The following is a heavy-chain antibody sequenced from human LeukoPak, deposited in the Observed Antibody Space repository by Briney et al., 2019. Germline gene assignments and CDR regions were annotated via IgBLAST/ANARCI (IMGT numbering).Heavy chain of an antibody. CDR1: GFTFSSYE. CDR3: ARGPREDYDSSGYFGN. Sequence: GGSLRLSCAASGFTFSSYEMNWVRQAPGKGLEWVSYISSSGSTIYYADSVKGRFTTSRDNAKNSLYLQMNSLRAEDTAVYYCARGPREDYDSSGYFGNWGQGTLVTVSS. V-gene: IGHV3-48*03. CDR2: ISSSGSTI. D-gene: IGHD3-22*01. J-gene: IGHJ4*02.